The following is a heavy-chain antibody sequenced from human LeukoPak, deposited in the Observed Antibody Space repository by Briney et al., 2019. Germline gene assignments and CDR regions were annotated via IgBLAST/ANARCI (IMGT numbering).Heavy chain of an antibody. J-gene: IGHJ6*03. CDR2: ISSSSSYI. D-gene: IGHD5-24*01. CDR1: GLTFSSYS. CDR3: AREGEMATISGSYMDV. Sequence: GGSLRLSCAASGLTFSSYSMSWVRQAPGKGLEWVSSISSSSSYIYYADSVKGRFTISRDNAKNSLYLQMNSLRAEDTAVYYCAREGEMATISGSYMDVWGKGTTVTVSS. V-gene: IGHV3-21*01.